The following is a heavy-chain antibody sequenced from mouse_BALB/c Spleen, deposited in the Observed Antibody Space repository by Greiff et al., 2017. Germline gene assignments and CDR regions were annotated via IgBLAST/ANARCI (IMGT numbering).Heavy chain of an antibody. V-gene: IGHV1-4*01. D-gene: IGHD2-4*01. Sequence: QVQLQQSGAELARPGASVKLSCKASGYTFTSYWMHWVKQRPGQGLEWIGYINPSTGYTEYNQKFKDKATLTADKSSSTAYMQLSSLTSEDSAVYYCARGGDYQYYFDYWGQGTTLTVSS. CDR1: GYTFTSYW. CDR2: INPSTGYT. J-gene: IGHJ2*01. CDR3: ARGGDYQYYFDY.